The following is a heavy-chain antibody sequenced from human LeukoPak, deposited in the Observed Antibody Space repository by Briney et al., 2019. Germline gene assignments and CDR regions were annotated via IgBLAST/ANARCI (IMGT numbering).Heavy chain of an antibody. D-gene: IGHD3-9*01. V-gene: IGHV3-13*01. CDR3: FGSTKHYDILTGYYGVSY. CDR2: IGTAGDT. Sequence: GGSLRLSCAASGFTFSSYDMHWVRQATGKGLEWVSAIGTAGDTYYPGSVKGRFTISRENAKNSLYLQMNSLRAGDTAVYYCFGSTKHYDILTGYYGVSYWGQGTLVTVSS. J-gene: IGHJ4*02. CDR1: GFTFSSYD.